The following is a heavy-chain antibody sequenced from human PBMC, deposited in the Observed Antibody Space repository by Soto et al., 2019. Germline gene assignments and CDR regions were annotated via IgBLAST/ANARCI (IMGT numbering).Heavy chain of an antibody. Sequence: GGSLRLSCAASGFTFSSYAMKWVRQAPGTGLEWVAVISFDGSNKYYADSVKGRFTISRDNSKNTLYLQMNSLRAEDTAVYFCARGPSSLTRFDYWGQGTLVTVSS. V-gene: IGHV3-30-3*01. J-gene: IGHJ4*02. D-gene: IGHD2-2*01. CDR1: GFTFSSYA. CDR3: ARGPSSLTRFDY. CDR2: ISFDGSNK.